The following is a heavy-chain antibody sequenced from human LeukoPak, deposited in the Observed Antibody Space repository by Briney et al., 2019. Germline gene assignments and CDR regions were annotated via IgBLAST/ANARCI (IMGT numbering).Heavy chain of an antibody. CDR1: GFTFSSYW. CDR2: ISSGGRTI. J-gene: IGHJ4*02. D-gene: IGHD6-13*01. CDR3: ARAGYSSSWLLY. V-gene: IGHV3-48*04. Sequence: PGGSLRLSCAASGFTFSSYWMNWVRQAPGKGLEWVSAISSGGRTIYYADSVKGRFTISRDNAKNSLYLQMNSLKAEDTAIYYCARAGYSSSWLLYWGQGTLVTVSS.